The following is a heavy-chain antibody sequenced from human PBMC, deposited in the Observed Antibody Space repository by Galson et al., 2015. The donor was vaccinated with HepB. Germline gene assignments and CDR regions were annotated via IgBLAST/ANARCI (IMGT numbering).Heavy chain of an antibody. D-gene: IGHD3-16*01. CDR2: INTVTGNP. J-gene: IGHJ3*01. CDR1: GYIFMSYA. V-gene: IGHV7-4-1*02. Sequence: SVKVSCKASGYIFMSYALNWVRQAPGQGLEWIAWINTVTGNPTYAQDFTGRFVCSLDSSVSTAYLQINTLQAEDTAVYFCTRSVAGGNAFDFWGQGTMVTVSS. CDR3: TRSVAGGNAFDF.